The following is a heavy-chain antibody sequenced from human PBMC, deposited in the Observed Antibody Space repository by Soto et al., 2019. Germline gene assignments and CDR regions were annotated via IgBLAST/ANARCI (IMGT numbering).Heavy chain of an antibody. Sequence: QVQLQESGPGLVKPSETLSLTCTVSGGSISSYYWSWIRQPAGKGLEWIGRIYTSGSTNYNHSLKSRVTMSVDTSKNQFSLKLSSVTAADTAVYYCARDRYYDILTGYSFDPWGQGTLVTVSS. CDR1: GGSISSYY. D-gene: IGHD3-9*01. J-gene: IGHJ5*02. CDR3: ARDRYYDILTGYSFDP. CDR2: IYTSGST. V-gene: IGHV4-4*07.